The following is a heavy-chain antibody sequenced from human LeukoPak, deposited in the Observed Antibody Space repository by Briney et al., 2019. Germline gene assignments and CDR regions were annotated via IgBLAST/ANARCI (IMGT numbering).Heavy chain of an antibody. CDR2: IYPGDSDT. CDR1: GSRFTSYW. V-gene: IGHV5-51*01. CDR3: ARHHDYGDYAVGY. J-gene: IGHJ4*02. D-gene: IGHD4-17*01. Sequence: GAPLKISCKGSGSRFTSYWIGWVRQMPGKGLEWMGIIYPGDSDTRYSPSFQGQVTISADKSISTAYLQWSSMKASDTAMYYCARHHDYGDYAVGYWGQGTLVTVSS.